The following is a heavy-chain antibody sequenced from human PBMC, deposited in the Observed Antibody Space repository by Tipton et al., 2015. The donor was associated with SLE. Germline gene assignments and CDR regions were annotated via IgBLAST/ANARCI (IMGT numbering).Heavy chain of an antibody. Sequence: SLRLSCAASGFTVSSNYMSWVRQAPGKGLEWVSVIYSGGSTYYADSVKGRFTISRDNSKNTLYLQMNSLRAADTAVYYCARAPPIAAAGYYYSSSGMDVWGQGTTVTVPS. J-gene: IGHJ6*02. V-gene: IGHV3-53*05. CDR2: IYSGGST. D-gene: IGHD6-13*01. CDR1: GFTVSSNY. CDR3: ARAPPIAAAGYYYSSSGMDV.